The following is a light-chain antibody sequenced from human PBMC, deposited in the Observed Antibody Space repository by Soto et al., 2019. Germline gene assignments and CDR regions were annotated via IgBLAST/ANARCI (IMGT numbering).Light chain of an antibody. CDR2: LGS. Sequence: DVVMTQSPLSLPVTPGEPASISCRSSQSLLHSNGYNDLDWFLQKPGQSPQLLIYLGSTRASGVPDRFSGSGSGTDFTLKISRVEAEDVGVYYWLHALQTPPRYIFGQGTKLDIK. CDR1: QSLLHSNGYND. V-gene: IGKV2-28*01. J-gene: IGKJ2*01. CDR3: LHALQTPPRYI.